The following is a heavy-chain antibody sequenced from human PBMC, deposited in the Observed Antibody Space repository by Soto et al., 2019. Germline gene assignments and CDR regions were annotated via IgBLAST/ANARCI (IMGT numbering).Heavy chain of an antibody. CDR2: ISGSGGST. V-gene: IGHV3-23*01. CDR1: GFTFSSYA. CDR3: ASRGSGSYYDY. D-gene: IGHD1-26*01. J-gene: IGHJ4*02. Sequence: EVQLLESGGGLVQPGGSLRLSCAASGFTFSSYAMSWVRQAPGKGLERVSVISGSGGSTYYADSVKGRFTIFRDNSKNTLNLQMNSLRAEDTAVYYYASRGSGSYYDYWGQGTLVTVSS.